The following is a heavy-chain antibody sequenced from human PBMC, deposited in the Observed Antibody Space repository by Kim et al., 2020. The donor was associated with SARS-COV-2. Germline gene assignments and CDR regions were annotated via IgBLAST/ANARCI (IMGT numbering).Heavy chain of an antibody. J-gene: IGHJ4*02. Sequence: NPSLKSRGAISVDSSNNQFSLKLSSVTAADTAVYYCARTNWGAVPAAIGYWGQGTLVTVSS. CDR3: ARTNWGAVPAAIGY. V-gene: IGHV4-34*01. D-gene: IGHD2-2*01.